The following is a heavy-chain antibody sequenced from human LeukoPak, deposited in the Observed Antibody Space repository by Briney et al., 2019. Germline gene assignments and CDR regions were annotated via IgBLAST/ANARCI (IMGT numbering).Heavy chain of an antibody. J-gene: IGHJ4*02. CDR1: GFTFYDYA. CDR3: AKVASYDYGDYIDF. D-gene: IGHD4-17*01. Sequence: PGRSLRLSCAASGFTFYDYAMHWVRQAPGKGLEWVSGISWNNISRGYADSVKGRFTISRDNAKNSLYLQMNSLRTEDTALYYCAKVASYDYGDYIDFWGQGTLVTVSS. V-gene: IGHV3-9*01. CDR2: ISWNNISR.